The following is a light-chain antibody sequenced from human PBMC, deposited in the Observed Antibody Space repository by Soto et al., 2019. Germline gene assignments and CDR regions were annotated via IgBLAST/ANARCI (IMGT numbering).Light chain of an antibody. Sequence: EIVLTQSPGTLSLSPGERATLSCRASQSVSRYLAWYQQKPGQAPRLLIYGASSRATGIPDRFRGSGSGTDFTLTISRLEPEDFAVYYCQQYGSSPWTFGQGTKVEIK. CDR3: QQYGSSPWT. CDR2: GAS. V-gene: IGKV3-20*01. J-gene: IGKJ1*01. CDR1: QSVSRY.